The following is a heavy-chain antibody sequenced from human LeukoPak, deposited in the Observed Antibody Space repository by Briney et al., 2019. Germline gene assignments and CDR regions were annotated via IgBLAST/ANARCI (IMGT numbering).Heavy chain of an antibody. D-gene: IGHD3-10*01. V-gene: IGHV4-4*07. CDR3: ARSGSGSYYNPRFDY. J-gene: IGHJ4*02. CDR1: GSSISSYY. CDR2: IYISGST. Sequence: SETLSLTCTVSGSSISSYYWSWIRQPAGKGLEWIGRIYISGSTNYNPSLKSRVTMSLDTSKNQFSLKLSSVTAADTAVYYCARSGSGSYYNPRFDYWGQGTLVTVSS.